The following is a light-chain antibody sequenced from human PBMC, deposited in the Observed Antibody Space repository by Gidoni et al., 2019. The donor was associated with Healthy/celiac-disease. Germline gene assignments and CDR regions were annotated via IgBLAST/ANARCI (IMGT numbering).Light chain of an antibody. J-gene: IGKJ1*01. V-gene: IGKV3-15*01. CDR1: QSVSSN. CDR2: GAS. Sequence: IVMTQSPATLSVSPGERATLSCRASQSVSSNLAWYQQKPGQAPRLLIYGASTRATGIPARVSGSVSGTEFTLTISSLQSEDFAVYYCQQYKNWPWTFGQGTKVEIK. CDR3: QQYKNWPWT.